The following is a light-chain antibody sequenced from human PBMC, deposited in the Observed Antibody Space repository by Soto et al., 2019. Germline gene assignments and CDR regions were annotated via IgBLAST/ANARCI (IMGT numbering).Light chain of an antibody. CDR3: QVWDSSSDHVV. J-gene: IGLJ2*01. CDR2: YDS. Sequence: SYELTQPPSLSVAPGKTARITCGGNNIGSKSVHWYQQKPGQAPVLVIYYDSDRPSGIPERFSGSNSGNTATLTSSRVEAGDEADYYCQVWDSSSDHVVFGGGTQLTVL. V-gene: IGLV3-21*04. CDR1: NIGSKS.